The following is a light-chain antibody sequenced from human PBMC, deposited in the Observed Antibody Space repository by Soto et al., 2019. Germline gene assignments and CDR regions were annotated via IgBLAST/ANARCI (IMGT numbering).Light chain of an antibody. CDR2: DAS. J-gene: IGKJ1*01. CDR1: QYIGSA. CDR3: QQYGDRPRT. Sequence: EVVLTQSPATLSVSPGDRATLSCRASQYIGSAVAWYHQRSGQAPRLLIFDASVRVPTTPARFSGSVSGTEFTFTNSSLESEDFAVYFCQQYGDRPRTFGQGTKGEIK. V-gene: IGKV3-15*01.